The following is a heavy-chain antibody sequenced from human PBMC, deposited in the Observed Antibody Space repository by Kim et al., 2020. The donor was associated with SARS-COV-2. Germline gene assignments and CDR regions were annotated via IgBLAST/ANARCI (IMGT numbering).Heavy chain of an antibody. V-gene: IGHV4-59*01. D-gene: IGHD1-26*01. CDR3: ARGVGGLSLYYFDY. Sequence: SETLSLTCTVSGGSISSYYWSWIRQSPGKGLEWIGYIYYSGSTNYNPSLKSRVTISVDTSKNQFSLKLSSVTAADTAVYYCARGVGGLSLYYFDYWGQGTLVTVSS. J-gene: IGHJ4*02. CDR2: IYYSGST. CDR1: GGSISSYY.